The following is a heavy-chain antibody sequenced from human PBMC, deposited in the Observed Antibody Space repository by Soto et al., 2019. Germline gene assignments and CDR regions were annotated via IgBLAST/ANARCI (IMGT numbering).Heavy chain of an antibody. J-gene: IGHJ5*02. CDR1: GGTFSSYA. CDR3: GAYCSRTYCYDWFDP. Sequence: ASVKVFCKASGGTFSSYAISWVRQAPGQGLEWVGGIIPIFGTANYYNSSLKSRVTISADKSQNQFSLRLSSVTAADTAVYYCGAYCSRTYCYDWFDPWGQGTLVTVSS. V-gene: IGHV1-69*06. CDR2: IIPIFGTA. D-gene: IGHD2-2*01.